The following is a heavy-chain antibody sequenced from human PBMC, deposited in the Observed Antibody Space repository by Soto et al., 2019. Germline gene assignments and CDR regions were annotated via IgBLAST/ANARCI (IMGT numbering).Heavy chain of an antibody. CDR3: ARQGYSSGWINWFDP. J-gene: IGHJ5*02. CDR1: GGSTMISSYY. Sequence: SETLSLTCDVSGGSTMISSYYCAWIRQPPGKGLEWIGSMYYSGSTYYNPSLKSRVTISVDTSKNQFSLKLSSVTAADTAVYYCARQGYSSGWINWFDPWGQGTLVTVSS. CDR2: MYYSGST. D-gene: IGHD6-19*01. V-gene: IGHV4-39*01.